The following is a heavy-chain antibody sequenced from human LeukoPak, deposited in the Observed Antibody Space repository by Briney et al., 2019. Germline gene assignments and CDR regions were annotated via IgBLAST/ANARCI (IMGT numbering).Heavy chain of an antibody. J-gene: IGHJ4*02. D-gene: IGHD6-25*01. CDR3: ARDRRLASFDY. Sequence: PGGSLRLSCAASGFTFTNYGMNWVRQAPGKGLEWVSGITGRGENTYYADSVKGRFTISRDHSKNTLYLQMNSLRAEDAAIYYCARDRRLASFDYGGQGTLVTVSS. V-gene: IGHV3-23*01. CDR2: ITGRGENT. CDR1: GFTFTNYG.